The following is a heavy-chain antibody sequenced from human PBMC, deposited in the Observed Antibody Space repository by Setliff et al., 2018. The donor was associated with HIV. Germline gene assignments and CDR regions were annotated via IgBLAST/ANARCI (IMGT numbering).Heavy chain of an antibody. CDR2: IYFSGST. CDR3: ARAHIGIAARWSGWFDP. V-gene: IGHV4-59*11. D-gene: IGHD6-6*01. Sequence: PSETLSLTCTVSGGSISSHYWSWLRQSPGKGLEWIGYIYFSGSTNYNPSLKSRVTISVDTSKNQFSLKLSSVTAADTAVYYCARAHIGIAARWSGWFDPWGQGTLVTVSS. J-gene: IGHJ5*02. CDR1: GGSISSHY.